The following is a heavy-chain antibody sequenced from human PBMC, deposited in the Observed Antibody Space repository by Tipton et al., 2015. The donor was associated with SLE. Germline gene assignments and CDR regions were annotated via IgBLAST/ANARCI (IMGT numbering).Heavy chain of an antibody. V-gene: IGHV3-48*03. Sequence: QLVQSGGGLVQPGGSLRLSCAVSGFTFSSYDMNWVRQAPGKGLEWVSHINSGGRTVYYADSVKGRFTVSRDNAKKSLYLQMNRLRAEDTAIYYCTRVGLPSIWGQGTMVTVSS. J-gene: IGHJ3*02. CDR3: TRVGLPSI. CDR2: INSGGRTV. D-gene: IGHD5-18*01. CDR1: GFTFSSYD.